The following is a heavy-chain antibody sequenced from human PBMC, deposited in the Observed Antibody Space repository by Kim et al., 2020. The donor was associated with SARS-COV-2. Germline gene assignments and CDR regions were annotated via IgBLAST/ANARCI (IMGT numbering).Heavy chain of an antibody. Sequence: GGSLRLSCAASGFTFSSYGMHWVRQAPGKGLEWVAVIWYDGSNKYYADSVKGRFTISRDNSKNTLYLQMNSLRAEDTAVYYCAKETGYYDILTSGLDDWGRGTLVAVSS. D-gene: IGHD3-9*01. V-gene: IGHV3-33*06. CDR2: IWYDGSNK. CDR1: GFTFSSYG. J-gene: IGHJ4*02. CDR3: AKETGYYDILTSGLDD.